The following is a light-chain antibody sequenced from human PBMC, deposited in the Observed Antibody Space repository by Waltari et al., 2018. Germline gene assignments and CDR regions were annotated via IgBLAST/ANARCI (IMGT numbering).Light chain of an antibody. Sequence: QSVLTQPPSPSGSPGQAVTLSCTGSSSDIAAYKYVSWYQQYPGKGPKLIIYDTNKRPSGIPDRFSASTSGNTAFLTSSGLQAEDEADYHCSPYAGGYVHYVCGTGTKV. J-gene: IGLJ1*01. CDR1: SSDIAAYKY. V-gene: IGLV2-8*01. CDR3: SPYAGGYVHYV. CDR2: DTN.